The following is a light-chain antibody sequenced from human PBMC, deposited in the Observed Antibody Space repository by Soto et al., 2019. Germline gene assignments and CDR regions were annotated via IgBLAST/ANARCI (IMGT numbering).Light chain of an antibody. J-gene: IGLJ2*01. Sequence: QSVLTQPPSVSGAPGQRVSISCTGSSSNIGAGYDVHWYEHLPGTAPKLLIYQNNNRPSGVPDRFSGSKSGTSASLAIAGLQAEDEADYYCQSYDSSLSAVVFGGGPKVTVL. CDR3: QSYDSSLSAVV. CDR2: QNN. V-gene: IGLV1-40*01. CDR1: SSNIGAGYD.